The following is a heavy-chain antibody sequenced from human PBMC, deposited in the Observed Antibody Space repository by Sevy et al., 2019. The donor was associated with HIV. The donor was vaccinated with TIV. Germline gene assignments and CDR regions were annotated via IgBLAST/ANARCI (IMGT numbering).Heavy chain of an antibody. J-gene: IGHJ3*02. CDR3: ASKGGSRHNDAFDT. Sequence: GGSLRLSCAASGFSFAWYWMSWVRQTPEKGLEWVANINQDGSEKNYVDSVKGRFTISRDNAKNSLYLQMNSLGVEDTAVYYCASKGGSRHNDAFDTWGQGTMVTVSS. CDR2: INQDGSEK. CDR1: GFSFAWYW. V-gene: IGHV3-7*01. D-gene: IGHD3-10*01.